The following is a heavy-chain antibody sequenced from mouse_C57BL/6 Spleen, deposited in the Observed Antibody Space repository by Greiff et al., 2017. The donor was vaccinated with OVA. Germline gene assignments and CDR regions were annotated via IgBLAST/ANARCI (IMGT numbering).Heavy chain of an antibody. D-gene: IGHD1-1*01. J-gene: IGHJ3*01. CDR3: ASYGSSSFFAD. Sequence: VQLVESGPGLVQPSQSLSITCTVSGFSLTSYGVHWVRQSPGKGLEWLGVIWSGGSTDYNAAFISRLSISKDNSKSQVFFKMNSLQADDTAIYYCASYGSSSFFADWGQGTLVTVSA. CDR1: GFSLTSYG. V-gene: IGHV2-2*01. CDR2: IWSGGST.